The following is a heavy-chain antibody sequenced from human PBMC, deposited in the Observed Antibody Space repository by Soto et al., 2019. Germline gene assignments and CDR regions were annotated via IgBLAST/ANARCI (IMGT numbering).Heavy chain of an antibody. D-gene: IGHD5-18*01. CDR1: GGTFSSYA. CDR3: AREGRYSYGLSSYYGMDV. J-gene: IGHJ6*02. CDR2: IIPIFGTS. V-gene: IGHV1-69*06. Sequence: QVQLVQSGAEVKKPGSSVKVSCKASGGTFSSYAISWVRQAPGQGLEWMGGIIPIFGTSNYAQKFQGRVTITADKATSTAYMELSSLRSEDTAVYYCAREGRYSYGLSSYYGMDVWGQGTTVTVSS.